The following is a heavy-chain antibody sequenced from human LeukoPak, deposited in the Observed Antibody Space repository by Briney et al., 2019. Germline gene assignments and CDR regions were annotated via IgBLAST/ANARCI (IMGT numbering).Heavy chain of an antibody. CDR2: IYYSGST. J-gene: IGHJ2*01. Sequence: SETLSLTCTVSGGSISSGDYYWGWLRQPPGKGLEWIGYIYYSGSTYYNPSLKSRVTISVDTSKNQFSLKLSSVTAADTAVYYCARDWSRGVFKPWYFDLWGRGTLVTVSS. CDR1: GGSISSGDYY. CDR3: ARDWSRGVFKPWYFDL. V-gene: IGHV4-30-4*01. D-gene: IGHD3-3*01.